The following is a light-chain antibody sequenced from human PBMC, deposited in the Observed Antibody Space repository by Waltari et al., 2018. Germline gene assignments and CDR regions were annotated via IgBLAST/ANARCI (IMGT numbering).Light chain of an antibody. CDR2: GNS. J-gene: IGLJ2*01. CDR3: QSYDSSLSGHVV. Sequence: QSVLTQPPSVSGAPGQRVTISCTGSRSNIGAGYDVSWYQQLPGTAPKLLISGNSNRPSAVPDRFSASKSGTSASLAITGLQAEDEAAYYGQSYDSSLSGHVVFGGGTKLTVL. V-gene: IGLV1-40*01. CDR1: RSNIGAGYD.